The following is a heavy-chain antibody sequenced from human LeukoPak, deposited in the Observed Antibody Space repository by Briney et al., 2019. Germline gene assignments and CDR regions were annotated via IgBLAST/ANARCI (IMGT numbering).Heavy chain of an antibody. CDR3: ARDRGGNSFDF. J-gene: IGHJ4*02. CDR1: GYTFTDSY. Sequence: ASVRVSCKASGYTFTDSYMHWMRQAPGQGLEWLGWINPNSDTNYAQKFQGRVTMTRDTSISSADMELNSLRSDDTGVYYCARDRGGNSFDFWGQGTRVTVSS. D-gene: IGHD4-23*01. CDR2: INPNSDT. V-gene: IGHV1-2*02.